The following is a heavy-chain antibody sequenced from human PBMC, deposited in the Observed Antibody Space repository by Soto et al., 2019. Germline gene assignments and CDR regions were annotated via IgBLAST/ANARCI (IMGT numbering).Heavy chain of an antibody. CDR1: GGSIRSYY. D-gene: IGHD5-18*01. CDR3: ARISSVDPYGYVNGGLDV. J-gene: IGHJ6*02. CDR2: FYHSGNS. V-gene: IGHV4-59*01. Sequence: SETLSLTCSVSGGSIRSYYWSWIRQSPEKGLEWIGYFYHSGNSNYNPSLKSRVTISVDTSKDQLSLSLRSVTAADTAVYFCARISSVDPYGYVNGGLDVWGQGTTVTVSS.